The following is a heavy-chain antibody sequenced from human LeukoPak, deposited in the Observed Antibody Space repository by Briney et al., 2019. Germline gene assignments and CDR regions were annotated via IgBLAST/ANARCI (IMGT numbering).Heavy chain of an antibody. V-gene: IGHV1-2*02. D-gene: IGHD2-21*02. CDR1: GYAFTGYY. J-gene: IGHJ4*02. CDR2: INPNIGGT. CDR3: ARVRDLAYFDY. Sequence: ASVKVSCKTSGYAFTGYYMHWVRQAPGQGLEWMGWINPNIGGTNYAQKFQGRVTMTRDTSISTDYMELSRLRSDDTAVYYCARVRDLAYFDYWGQGTLVTVSS.